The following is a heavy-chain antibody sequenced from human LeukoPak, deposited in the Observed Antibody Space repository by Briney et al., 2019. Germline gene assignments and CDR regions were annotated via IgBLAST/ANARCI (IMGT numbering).Heavy chain of an antibody. D-gene: IGHD5-12*01. CDR3: ARNENSGWGYFDY. J-gene: IGHJ4*02. CDR1: GITFSNYA. V-gene: IGHV3-23*01. Sequence: PGGSLRLSCVASGITFSNYAMSWVRQAPGKGLEWVSVIGGSNGITFYVGSVKGRFTISRDNSKDTLYLQMNSLRAEDTAVYYCARNENSGWGYFDYWGQGTLVTVSS. CDR2: IGGSNGIT.